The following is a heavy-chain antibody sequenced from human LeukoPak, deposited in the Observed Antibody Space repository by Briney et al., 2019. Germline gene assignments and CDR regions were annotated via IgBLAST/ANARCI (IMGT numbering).Heavy chain of an antibody. Sequence: SETLSLTCTVSGGSISSYYWSWIRRPPGKGLEWIGYIYYSGSTNYNPSLKSRVTISVDTSKNQFSLKLSSVTAADTAVCYCARVSPGRLDAFDIWGQGTMVTVSS. D-gene: IGHD6-25*01. CDR1: GGSISSYY. CDR3: ARVSPGRLDAFDI. CDR2: IYYSGST. J-gene: IGHJ3*02. V-gene: IGHV4-59*01.